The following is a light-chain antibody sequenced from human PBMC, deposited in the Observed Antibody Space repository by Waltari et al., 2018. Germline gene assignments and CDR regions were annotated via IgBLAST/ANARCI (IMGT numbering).Light chain of an antibody. CDR3: QSYDSSLSGVV. Sequence: QSVLTQPPSVSGAPGQRVTIPCTGRRSNIGAGYDVHWYQQLPGTAPKLPIYGNSNRPSGVPDRFSGSKSGTSASLAITGLQAEDEADYYCQSYDSSLSGVVFGGGTKLTVL. V-gene: IGLV1-40*01. CDR2: GNS. CDR1: RSNIGAGYD. J-gene: IGLJ2*01.